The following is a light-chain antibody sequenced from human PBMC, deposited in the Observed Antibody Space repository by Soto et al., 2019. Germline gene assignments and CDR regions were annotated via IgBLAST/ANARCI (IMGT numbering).Light chain of an antibody. Sequence: EIVLTQSPGTLSLSPGERATLSCTASQSLTNNYLAWYQQKPGQAPRLLIYAASSRATGIPDRFSGSGSETDFTLIISRLEPEDFAVYSCQQYGSSLPVTFGGGTNVEIK. J-gene: IGKJ4*01. CDR1: QSLTNNY. V-gene: IGKV3-20*01. CDR3: QQYGSSLPVT. CDR2: AAS.